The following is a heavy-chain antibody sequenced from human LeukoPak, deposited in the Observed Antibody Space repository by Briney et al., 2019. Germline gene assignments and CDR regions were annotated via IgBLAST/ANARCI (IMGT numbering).Heavy chain of an antibody. J-gene: IGHJ4*02. CDR1: GFTFSSYA. V-gene: IGHV3-23*01. CDR2: ISGSGGST. Sequence: GSLRLSCAASGFTFSSYAMSWVRQAPEKGLEWVSGISGSGGSTYYADSVKGRFTISRDNSKNTLYLQMNSLRAEDTAVYYCAKDFYRDITARVDYWGQGTLVTVSS. D-gene: IGHD3-3*01. CDR3: AKDFYRDITARVDY.